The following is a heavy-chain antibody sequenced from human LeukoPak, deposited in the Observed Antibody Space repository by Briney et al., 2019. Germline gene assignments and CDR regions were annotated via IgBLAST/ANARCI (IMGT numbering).Heavy chain of an antibody. V-gene: IGHV3-48*04. J-gene: IGHJ4*02. CDR2: ISYNSGTI. D-gene: IGHD2-2*01. Sequence: GGSLRLSCAASGFTFSSYSMNWVRQAPGKGLEWLSYISYNSGTISYADSVKGRFTVSRDDAANSLYLQMNSLRAEDTAVYYCVSGFQLLGLDYWGQGTLVTVSS. CDR3: VSGFQLLGLDY. CDR1: GFTFSSYS.